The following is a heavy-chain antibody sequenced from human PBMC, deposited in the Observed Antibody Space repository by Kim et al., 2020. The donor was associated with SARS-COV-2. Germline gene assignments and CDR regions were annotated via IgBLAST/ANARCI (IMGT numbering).Heavy chain of an antibody. CDR1: GFSFNTFA. D-gene: IGHD1-26*01. Sequence: GGSLRLFCAASGFSFNTFAMHWVRQAPGKGLEWMAVISYDGNNKYYADSVKGRFAISRDNSKSTLYLQVHSLRAEDTAAYYCVRDRDGASAYYYGVDVWG. CDR2: ISYDGNNK. V-gene: IGHV3-30*09. J-gene: IGHJ6*01. CDR3: VRDRDGASAYYYGVDV.